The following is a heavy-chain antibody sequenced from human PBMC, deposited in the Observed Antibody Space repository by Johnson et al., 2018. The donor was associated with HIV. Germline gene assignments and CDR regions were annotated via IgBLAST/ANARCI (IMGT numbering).Heavy chain of an antibody. D-gene: IGHD3-16*01. CDR2: IYSGGST. V-gene: IGHV3-66*04. CDR3: ARPLGPPLWHDAFDI. CDR1: GFTVSSNY. Sequence: VQLVESGGGVERPGGSLRLSCAASGFTVSSNYMSWVRQAPGKGLEWVSVIYSGGSTYYADSVKGRFTISRDNSKNTLYLQMNSLRAEDTAVYYCARPLGPPLWHDAFDIWGQGTMVTVSS. J-gene: IGHJ3*02.